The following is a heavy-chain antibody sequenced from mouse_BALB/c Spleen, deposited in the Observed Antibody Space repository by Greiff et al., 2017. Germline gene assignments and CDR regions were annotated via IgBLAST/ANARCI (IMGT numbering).Heavy chain of an antibody. J-gene: IGHJ4*01. Sequence: EVMLVESGGGLVKPGGSLKLSCAASGFTFSSYAMSWVRQSPEKRLEWVAEISSGGSYTYYPDTVTGRFTISRDNAKNTLYLEMSSLRSEDTAMYYCARGGGAMDYWGQGTSVTVSS. CDR3: ARGGGAMDY. CDR2: ISSGGSYT. V-gene: IGHV5-9-4*01. CDR1: GFTFSSYA. D-gene: IGHD1-1*02.